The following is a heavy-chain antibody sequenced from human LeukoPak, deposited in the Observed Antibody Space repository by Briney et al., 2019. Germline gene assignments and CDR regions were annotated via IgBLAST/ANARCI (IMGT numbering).Heavy chain of an antibody. J-gene: IGHJ4*02. D-gene: IGHD6-13*01. V-gene: IGHV4-59*01. CDR2: IYYSGST. CDR1: GGSISSYY. CDR3: ARDPSIAAAGPLFDY. Sequence: PLETLSLTCTVSGGSISSYYWSWIRQPPGKGLEWIGYIYYSGSTNYNPSLKSRVTISVDTSKNQFSLKLSSVAAADTAVYYCARDPSIAAAGPLFDYWGQGTLVTVSS.